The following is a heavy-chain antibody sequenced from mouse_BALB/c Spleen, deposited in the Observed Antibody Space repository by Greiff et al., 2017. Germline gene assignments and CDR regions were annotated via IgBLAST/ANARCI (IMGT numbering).Heavy chain of an antibody. V-gene: IGHV5-17*02. CDR2: ISSGSSTI. D-gene: IGHD1-2*01. J-gene: IGHJ2*01. Sequence: EVQGVESGGGLVQPGGSRKLSCAASGFTFSSFGMHWVRQAPEKGLEWVAYISSGSSTIYYADTVKGRFTISRDNPKNTLFLQMTSLRSEDTAMYYCAFTTATYYFDYWGQGTTLTVSS. CDR3: AFTTATYYFDY. CDR1: GFTFSSFG.